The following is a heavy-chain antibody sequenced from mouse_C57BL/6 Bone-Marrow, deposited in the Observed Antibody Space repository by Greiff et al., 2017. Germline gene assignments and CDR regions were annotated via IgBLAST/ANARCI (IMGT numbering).Heavy chain of an antibody. CDR2: IDTSDSYT. V-gene: IGHV1-69*01. CDR3: ARGERMFDV. CDR1: GYTFTDYW. Sequence: QVHVKQPGAELVMPGASVTMSCKASGYTFTDYWMHWVKQRPGQGLEWIGAIDTSDSYTSYNQKFKGKATLTVDESSSTAYMQLSSLTSEDSAVYYCARGERMFDVWGAGTTVTVSS. J-gene: IGHJ1*01.